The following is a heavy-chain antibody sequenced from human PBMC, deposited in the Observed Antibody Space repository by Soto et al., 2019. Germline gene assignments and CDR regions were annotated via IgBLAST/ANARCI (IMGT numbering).Heavy chain of an antibody. CDR1: GYSFTSYW. CDR3: ARHPGCGGDCYDNWFDP. CDR2: IYPGDSDT. Sequence: GESLKISCKGSGYSFTSYWIGWVRQMPGKGLEWMGIIYPGDSDTRYSPSFQGQVTISADKSISTAYLQWSSLKASDTAMYYCARHPGCGGDCYDNWFDPWGQGTLVTVSS. V-gene: IGHV5-51*01. J-gene: IGHJ5*02. D-gene: IGHD2-21*02.